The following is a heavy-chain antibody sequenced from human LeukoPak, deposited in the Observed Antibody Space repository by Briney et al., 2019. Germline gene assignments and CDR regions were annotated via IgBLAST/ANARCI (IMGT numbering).Heavy chain of an antibody. J-gene: IGHJ4*02. CDR1: GYTFTSYG. Sequence: ASVKVSCKASGYTFTSYGISWVRQAPGQGLEWMGWVSTNNGDTKYAQRFQGRVTMTTDTSTSTVYMELRSLRSDDTAVYYCARDVCGRSISRYLGYWGQGSLVTVSP. V-gene: IGHV1-18*01. D-gene: IGHD2-2*01. CDR2: VSTNNGDT. CDR3: ARDVCGRSISRYLGY.